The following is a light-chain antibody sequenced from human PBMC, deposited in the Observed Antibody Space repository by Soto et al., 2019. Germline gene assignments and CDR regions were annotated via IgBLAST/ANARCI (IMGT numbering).Light chain of an antibody. J-gene: IGKJ5*01. CDR2: GAS. CDR1: QSVSSN. CDR3: QQYKSWPPIT. V-gene: IGKV3-15*01. Sequence: EIVVTQSPATLSVSPGERATLSFRASQSVSSNLGWYQQKPGQAPRLLIYGASTRATGIPARFSGSGSGTEFTLTISSLKSEDYAVYYCQQYKSWPPITFGQGTRLEIK.